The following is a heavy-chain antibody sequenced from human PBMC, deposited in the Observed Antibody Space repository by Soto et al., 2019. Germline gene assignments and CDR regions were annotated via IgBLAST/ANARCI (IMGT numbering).Heavy chain of an antibody. D-gene: IGHD6-19*01. Sequence: EVQLVESGGGLVQPGGSLRLSCAASGFTFSNAWMSWVRQAPGKGLEWVGRFKSKGDGGAADYTAPVKGRFTISRDESKNTVDLQMSSLNTEDTAVYFCTTEMRHTSGWYGAFDIWGQGTTVTVSS. CDR1: GFTFSNAW. CDR2: FKSKGDGGAA. CDR3: TTEMRHTSGWYGAFDI. V-gene: IGHV3-15*01. J-gene: IGHJ3*02.